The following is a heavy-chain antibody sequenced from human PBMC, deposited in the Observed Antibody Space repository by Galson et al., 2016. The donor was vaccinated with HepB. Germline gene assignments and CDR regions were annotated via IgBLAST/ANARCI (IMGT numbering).Heavy chain of an antibody. V-gene: IGHV3-30*03. CDR2: DSVHGGRK. CDR1: GFNFNTYG. CDR3: ARRHEYCPPVGCSVDY. J-gene: IGHJ4*02. Sequence: SLRLSCAASGFNFNTYGMHWVRQAPGKGLEWVAADSVHGGRKFYADVVNGRFTISRDSAKNMLFLQMSSLRDDDTAVYFCARRHEYCPPVGCSVDYWGQGTLVSVSS. D-gene: IGHD2/OR15-2a*01.